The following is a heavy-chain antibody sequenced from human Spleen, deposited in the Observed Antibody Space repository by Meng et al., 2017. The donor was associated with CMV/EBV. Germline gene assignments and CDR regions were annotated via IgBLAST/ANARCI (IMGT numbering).Heavy chain of an antibody. CDR1: FTSYA. V-gene: IGHV1-69*05. D-gene: IGHD3-3*01. CDR3: AGAYDFWSGYPDSKYYFDY. J-gene: IGHJ4*02. CDR2: IILIFGRT. Sequence: FTSYAISWVREAPGQGLEWMGGIILIFGRTHYAQNFQDRITITTDVSTRTVYMELSSLRSEDAAVYYCAGAYDFWSGYPDSKYYFDYWGQGTLVTVSS.